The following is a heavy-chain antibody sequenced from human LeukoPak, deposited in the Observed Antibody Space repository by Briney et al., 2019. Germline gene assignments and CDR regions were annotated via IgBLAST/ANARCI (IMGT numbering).Heavy chain of an antibody. D-gene: IGHD3-22*01. CDR3: AKSVWGSSGYYPNWFDP. J-gene: IGHJ5*02. CDR1: GFTYSSCV. CDR2: ISGSGGST. V-gene: IGHV3-23*01. Sequence: PGGSLRLSCATSGFTYSSCVMAWVRQAPGKGLEWVSSISGSGGSTYYADSVKGRFTISRDNSKNTLYLQMNSLRAEDTAVYYCAKSVWGSSGYYPNWFDPWGQGTLVTVSS.